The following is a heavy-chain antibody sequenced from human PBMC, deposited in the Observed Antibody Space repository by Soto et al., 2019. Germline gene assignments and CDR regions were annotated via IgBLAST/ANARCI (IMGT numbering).Heavy chain of an antibody. D-gene: IGHD6-13*01. CDR1: GYTFTSYG. J-gene: IGHJ3*02. V-gene: IGHV1-46*01. CDR2: INPSGGST. CDR3: AREVRDSSSWYRNDAFDI. Sequence: GASVKVSCKASGYTFTSYGISWVRQAPGQGLEWMGIINPSGGSTSYAQKFQGRVTMTRDTSTSTVYMELSSLRSEDTAVYYCAREVRDSSSWYRNDAFDIWGQGTMVTVSS.